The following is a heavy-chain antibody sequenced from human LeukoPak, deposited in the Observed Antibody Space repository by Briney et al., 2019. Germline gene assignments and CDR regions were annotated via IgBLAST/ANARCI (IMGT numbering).Heavy chain of an antibody. V-gene: IGHV3-9*01. Sequence: GGSLRLSCAASGFTFDDYAMHWVRQAPGKGLEWVSGISWNRGSIGYADSVKGRFTISRDNAKNSLYLQMNSLRAEDTALYYCAKDLYSVRGGYYGMDVWGQGTTVTVSS. J-gene: IGHJ6*02. CDR2: ISWNRGSI. D-gene: IGHD3-10*01. CDR1: GFTFDDYA. CDR3: AKDLYSVRGGYYGMDV.